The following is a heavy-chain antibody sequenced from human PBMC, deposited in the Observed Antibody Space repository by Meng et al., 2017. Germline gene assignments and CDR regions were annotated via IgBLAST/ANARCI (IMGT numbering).Heavy chain of an antibody. CDR3: ARNRIAAAGTATKFDY. D-gene: IGHD6-13*01. J-gene: IGHJ4*02. CDR2: INPSGGST. CDR1: GYTFTSYY. V-gene: IGHV1-46*01. Sequence: QVQLVQSGAEVKKAGASVKVSCKASGYTFTSYYMHWVRQAPGQGLEWMGIINPSGGSTSYAQKFQGRVTMTRDTSTSTVYMELSSLRSEDTAVYYCARNRIAAAGTATKFDYWGQGTLVTVSS.